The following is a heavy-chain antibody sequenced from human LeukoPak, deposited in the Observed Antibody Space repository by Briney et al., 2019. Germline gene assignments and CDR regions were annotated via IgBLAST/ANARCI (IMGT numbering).Heavy chain of an antibody. Sequence: PGGSLRLSCAASGFTFSNAWMSWVRQAPGKGLEWVGRIKSKTDGGTTDYAAPVKGRFTISRDDSKNTLYLQMNSLKTEDTAVYYCTTLEAPSFLFDYWGQGTLVTVSS. D-gene: IGHD2-2*01. CDR3: TTLEAPSFLFDY. V-gene: IGHV3-15*01. CDR2: IKSKTDGGTT. J-gene: IGHJ4*02. CDR1: GFTFSNAW.